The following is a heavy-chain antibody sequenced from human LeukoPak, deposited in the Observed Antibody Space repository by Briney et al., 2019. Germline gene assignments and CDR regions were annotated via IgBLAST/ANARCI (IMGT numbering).Heavy chain of an antibody. CDR2: IIPILGIA. Sequence: GASVRVSCKASGGTFSSYAISWVRQAPGQGLEWMGRIIPILGIANYAQKFQGRVTITADKSTSTAYMELSSLRSEDTAVYYCAKGGYGGYVGYGMDVWGQGTTVTVSS. CDR1: GGTFSSYA. D-gene: IGHD5-12*01. V-gene: IGHV1-69*04. CDR3: AKGGYGGYVGYGMDV. J-gene: IGHJ6*02.